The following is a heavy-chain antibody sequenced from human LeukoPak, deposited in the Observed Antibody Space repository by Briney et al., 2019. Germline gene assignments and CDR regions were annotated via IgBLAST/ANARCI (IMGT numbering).Heavy chain of an antibody. J-gene: IGHJ2*01. CDR1: GDSISSSSYY. Sequence: SETLSLTCNVSGDSISSSSYYWSWLRVPPGKGLEWIGSICYAGSTYYNPSLKSRVTLSVDTSTNHFSLNIKSVTAADTAMYYCARGRRIVVLPGRGYFDLWGRGTLVTVSS. V-gene: IGHV4-39*02. CDR3: ARGRRIVVLPGRGYFDL. D-gene: IGHD4/OR15-4a*01. CDR2: ICYAGST.